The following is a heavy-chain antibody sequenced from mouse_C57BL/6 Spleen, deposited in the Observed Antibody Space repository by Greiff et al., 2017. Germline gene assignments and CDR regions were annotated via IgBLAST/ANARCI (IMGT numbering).Heavy chain of an antibody. Sequence: DVMLVESGGGLVKPGGSLKLSCAASGFTFSDYGMHWVRQAPEKGLEWVAYISSGSSTIYYADTVKGRFTISRDNAKNTLFLQMTSLRSEDTAMYYCAREGYYDYEGFAYWGQGTLVTVAA. J-gene: IGHJ3*01. V-gene: IGHV5-17*01. CDR1: GFTFSDYG. CDR2: ISSGSSTI. D-gene: IGHD2-4*01. CDR3: AREGYYDYEGFAY.